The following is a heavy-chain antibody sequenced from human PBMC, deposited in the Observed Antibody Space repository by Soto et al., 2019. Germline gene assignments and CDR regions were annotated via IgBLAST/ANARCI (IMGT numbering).Heavy chain of an antibody. CDR3: ARSGQHRKDSYYYDVDV. J-gene: IGHJ6*01. V-gene: IGHV1-69*01. Sequence: QVQLVQSGDEVKKPGSSVKVSCTASGGPFSIYSINWVRQAPGQGLEWMGGSIPIVRTANYAQKFQGRVTTTADESTGTAYIVLSSLRSADTAVYYCARSGQHRKDSYYYDVDVWGQGTTVTVSS. CDR1: GGPFSIYS. CDR2: SIPIVRTA. D-gene: IGHD1-26*01.